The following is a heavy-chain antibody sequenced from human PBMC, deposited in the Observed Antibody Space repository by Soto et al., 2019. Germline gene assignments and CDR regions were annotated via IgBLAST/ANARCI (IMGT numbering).Heavy chain of an antibody. Sequence: QVQLVQSGAEVKKPGSSVKVSCKASGGTFSSYAISWVRQAPGQGLEWMGGSIPIFGTANYAQKFQGRVTITADESTSTAYMELSSLRSEDTAVYYCAGGHTDYGDYTEEPWYFDLWGRGTLVTVSS. D-gene: IGHD4-17*01. J-gene: IGHJ2*01. CDR1: GGTFSSYA. V-gene: IGHV1-69*01. CDR3: AGGHTDYGDYTEEPWYFDL. CDR2: SIPIFGTA.